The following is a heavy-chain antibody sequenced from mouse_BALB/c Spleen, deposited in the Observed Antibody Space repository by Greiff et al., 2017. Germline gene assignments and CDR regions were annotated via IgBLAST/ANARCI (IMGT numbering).Heavy chain of an antibody. CDR3: TRSRGNYFYAMDY. J-gene: IGHJ4*01. D-gene: IGHD2-1*01. CDR1: GYTFTSYW. Sequence: EVQLQQSGTVLARPGASVKMSCKASGYTFTSYWMHWVKQRPGQGLEWIGAIYPGNSDTSYNQKFKGKAKLTAVTSTSTAYMELSSLTNEDSAVYYCTRSRGNYFYAMDYWGQGTSVTVSS. V-gene: IGHV1-5*01. CDR2: IYPGNSDT.